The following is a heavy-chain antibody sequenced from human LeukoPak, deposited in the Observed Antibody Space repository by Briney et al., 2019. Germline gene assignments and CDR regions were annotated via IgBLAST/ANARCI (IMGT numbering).Heavy chain of an antibody. CDR1: GYSFTSYW. J-gene: IGHJ4*02. Sequence: GESLKISCKGSGYSFTSYWIGWVRQMPGKGLEWMGIIYPGDSDTRYSPSFQGQVTISADKSISTAYLQWSSLKASDTAMYYCARHFMVREDTSYYFDYWGQGTLVTVTS. V-gene: IGHV5-51*01. D-gene: IGHD3-10*01. CDR3: ARHFMVREDTSYYFDY. CDR2: IYPGDSDT.